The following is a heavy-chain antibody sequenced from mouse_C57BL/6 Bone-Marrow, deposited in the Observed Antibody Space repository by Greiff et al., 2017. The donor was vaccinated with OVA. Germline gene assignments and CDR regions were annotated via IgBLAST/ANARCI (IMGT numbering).Heavy chain of an antibody. CDR2: INPYNGDT. Sequence: EVQLVESGPELVKPGDSVKISCKASGYSFTGYFMNWVMQSHGKSLEWIGRINPYNGDTFYNQKFKGKATLTVDKSSSTAHMELRSLTSEDSAVYYCAMGNYDYWGQGTTLTVSS. V-gene: IGHV1-20*01. CDR3: AMGNYDY. CDR1: GYSFTGYF. J-gene: IGHJ2*01.